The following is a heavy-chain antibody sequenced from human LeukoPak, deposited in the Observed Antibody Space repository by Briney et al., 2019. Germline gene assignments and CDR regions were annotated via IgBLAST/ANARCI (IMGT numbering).Heavy chain of an antibody. Sequence: HPGRSLRLSCAASGFTFSSYAMHWVRQAPGKGLEWVAVISYDGSNKYYADSVKGRFTISRDNSKNTLYLQMNSLRAEDTAVYYCASHNSAWYLGYWGQGTLVTVSS. CDR2: ISYDGSNK. CDR1: GFTFSSYA. D-gene: IGHD6-19*01. CDR3: ASHNSAWYLGY. V-gene: IGHV3-30-3*01. J-gene: IGHJ4*02.